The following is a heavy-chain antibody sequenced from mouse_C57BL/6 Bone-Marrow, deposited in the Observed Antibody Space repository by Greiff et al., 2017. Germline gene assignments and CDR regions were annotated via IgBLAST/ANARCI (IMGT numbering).Heavy chain of an antibody. D-gene: IGHD1-2*01. CDR1: GYAFSSSW. V-gene: IGHV1-82*01. J-gene: IGHJ2*01. CDR3: ARTTAGDVDY. CDR2: IYPGDGDT. Sequence: QVQLQQSGPELVKPGASVKISCKASGYAFSSSWMNWVKQRPGKGLEWIGRIYPGDGDTNYNGKFKGKATLTAAKSSSTAYMQLSSLTSEDSAVYFCARTTAGDVDYWGQGTTLTVSS.